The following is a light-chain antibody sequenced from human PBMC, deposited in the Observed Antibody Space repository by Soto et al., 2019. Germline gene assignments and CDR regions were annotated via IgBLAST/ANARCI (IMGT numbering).Light chain of an antibody. CDR2: GAS. Sequence: EIVLTLSPGTLSLSPGERATLSCRASQSVSSSYLAWYQQKPGQAPRLLIYGASSSATGIPDRFSGSGSGTDFTLTISRLEPEDFAVHYCQQYGSAPAYTFGQGTKLEIK. CDR3: QQYGSAPAYT. CDR1: QSVSSSY. V-gene: IGKV3-20*01. J-gene: IGKJ2*01.